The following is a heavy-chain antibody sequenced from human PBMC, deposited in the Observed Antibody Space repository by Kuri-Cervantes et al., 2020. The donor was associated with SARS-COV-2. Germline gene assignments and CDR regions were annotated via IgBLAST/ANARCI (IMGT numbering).Heavy chain of an antibody. CDR3: ARDHGRWFGGENWFDP. J-gene: IGHJ5*02. CDR1: GFTLSSYW. Sequence: GGSLRLSCAASGFTLSSYWMSWVRQAPGKGLEWVANIKQDGSEKYYVDSVKGRFTISRDNAKNSLYLQMNSLRAEDTAVYYCARDHGRWFGGENWFDPWGQGTLVTVSS. CDR2: IKQDGSEK. V-gene: IGHV3-7*01. D-gene: IGHD3-10*01.